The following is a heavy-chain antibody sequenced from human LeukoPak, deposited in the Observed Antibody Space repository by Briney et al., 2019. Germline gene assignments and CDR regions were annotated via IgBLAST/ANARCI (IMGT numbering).Heavy chain of an antibody. CDR3: ADFGSGSYIFDY. J-gene: IGHJ4*02. CDR2: ISSAGDST. CDR1: EFTFSTYA. Sequence: GGSLRLSCVASEFTFSTYAMSWVRQAPGKGPEWVSGISSAGDSTFYADSVKGRFTISRDNSKNTLYLQMNYVRVEDTAIYYCADFGSGSYIFDYWGQGTLVTVSS. D-gene: IGHD3-10*01. V-gene: IGHV3-23*01.